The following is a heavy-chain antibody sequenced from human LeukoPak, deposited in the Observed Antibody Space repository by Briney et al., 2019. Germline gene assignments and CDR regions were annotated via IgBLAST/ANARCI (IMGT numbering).Heavy chain of an antibody. D-gene: IGHD3-22*01. V-gene: IGHV1-2*02. Sequence: ASVKVSCKASGYTFTGYYMHWVRQAPGQGLEWMGWINPNSGGTNYAQKFQGRVTITRDTSASTAYMELSSLRSEDTAVYYCARGMFDNSGTYYYFYYALDVWGQGTTVTVSS. CDR1: GYTFTGYY. J-gene: IGHJ6*02. CDR2: INPNSGGT. CDR3: ARGMFDNSGTYYYFYYALDV.